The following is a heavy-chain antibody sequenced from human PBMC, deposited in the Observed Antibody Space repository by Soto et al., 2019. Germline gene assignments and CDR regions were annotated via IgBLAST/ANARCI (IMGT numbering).Heavy chain of an antibody. J-gene: IGHJ3*02. CDR2: IYSGGST. V-gene: IGHV3-53*04. Sequence: HPGGSLRLSCAASEFTVSSNYMSWVRQAPGKGLEWVSVIYSGGSTYYADSVKGRFTISRHNSKNTLYLQMNSLRAEDTAVYYCARVGPYCSSTSCPPGDAFDIWGQGTMVTVSS. D-gene: IGHD2-2*01. CDR1: EFTVSSNY. CDR3: ARVGPYCSSTSCPPGDAFDI.